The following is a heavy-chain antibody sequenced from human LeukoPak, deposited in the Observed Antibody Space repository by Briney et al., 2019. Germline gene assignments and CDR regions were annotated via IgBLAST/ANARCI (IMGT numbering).Heavy chain of an antibody. CDR2: IFYSGST. CDR1: GGPISSYY. J-gene: IGHJ5*02. V-gene: IGHV4-59*01. Sequence: SETLSLTCTVSGGPISSYYWSWIRQPPGKGLEWIGYIFYSGSTNYNPSLKSRVTISVDTSKNQFSLKLSSVTAADTAVYYCARVFSYPLRAPFDPWGQGTLVTVSS. CDR3: ARVFSYPLRAPFDP. D-gene: IGHD3-3*01.